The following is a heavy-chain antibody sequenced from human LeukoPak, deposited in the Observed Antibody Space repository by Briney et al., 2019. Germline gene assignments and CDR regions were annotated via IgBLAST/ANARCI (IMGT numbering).Heavy chain of an antibody. J-gene: IGHJ4*02. CDR2: ISSSSTYI. Sequence: GGSLRLSCAASGFTFSSYAMSWARQAPGKGLEWVSSISSSSTYIYYADSVKGRFTISRDNAKNSLYLQMNGLRAEDTAVYYCARDNGGYYDSSRSQGYWGQGTLVTVSS. CDR3: ARDNGGYYDSSRSQGY. V-gene: IGHV3-21*01. CDR1: GFTFSSYA. D-gene: IGHD3-3*01.